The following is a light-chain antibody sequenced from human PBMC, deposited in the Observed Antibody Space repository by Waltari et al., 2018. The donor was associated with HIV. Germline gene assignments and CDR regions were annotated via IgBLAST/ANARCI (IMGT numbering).Light chain of an antibody. Sequence: QSALTQPASVSGSPGQSITISCTGTSRDIGAYDYVSWYRQHPGKAPKLMIYDVNQRPSVVSNRFSGSKSGNTASLTISGLQAEDEGDYHCCSYAGPSGLSEVFGGGTKLTVL. V-gene: IGLV2-23*02. J-gene: IGLJ2*01. CDR1: SRDIGAYDY. CDR2: DVN. CDR3: CSYAGPSGLSEV.